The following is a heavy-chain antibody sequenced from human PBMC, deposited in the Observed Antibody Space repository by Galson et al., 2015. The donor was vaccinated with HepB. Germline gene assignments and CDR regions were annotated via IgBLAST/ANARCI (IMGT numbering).Heavy chain of an antibody. CDR2: SSIYNGYT. CDR1: SYTFSNYD. J-gene: IGHJ1*01. D-gene: IGHD4-17*01. CDR3: ATVAWTTMTSGGFFQH. Sequence: SVKVSCKATSYTFSNYDVNWVRQAPRQGLEWMGWSSIYNGYTKYSQKFQGRINMTMDTSTSTAYMELKSLRSDDTAVYFCATVAWTTMTSGGFFQHWGQGTLVTVSS. V-gene: IGHV1-18*04.